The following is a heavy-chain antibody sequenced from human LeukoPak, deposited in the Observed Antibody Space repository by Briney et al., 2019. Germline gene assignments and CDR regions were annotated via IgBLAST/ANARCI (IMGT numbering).Heavy chain of an antibody. Sequence: SETLSLTCTVSGGSISGYSWGWIRQPPGKGLEWIGTIFYSGSTYYNPSLKSRVAISVDTSKNHFSLKLSSVTAADTAVYYCARLAGPRNFINYWGQGTLVTVSS. CDR3: ARLAGPRNFINY. CDR2: IFYSGST. D-gene: IGHD6-19*01. V-gene: IGHV4-39*02. CDR1: GGSISGYS. J-gene: IGHJ4*02.